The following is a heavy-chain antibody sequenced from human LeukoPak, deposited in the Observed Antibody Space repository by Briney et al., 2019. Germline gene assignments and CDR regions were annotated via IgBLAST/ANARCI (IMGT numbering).Heavy chain of an antibody. V-gene: IGHV3-21*01. CDR3: ARADIAAAATPFFDY. Sequence: GGSLRLSCAASGFTFSDHYMDWVRQAPGKGLEWVSSISGTGDYIYYADSVKGRFTISRDNGKNSLYLQMNSLRVEGTAVYYCARADIAAAATPFFDYWGQGTLVTVSS. D-gene: IGHD6-13*01. CDR2: ISGTGDYI. J-gene: IGHJ4*02. CDR1: GFTFSDHY.